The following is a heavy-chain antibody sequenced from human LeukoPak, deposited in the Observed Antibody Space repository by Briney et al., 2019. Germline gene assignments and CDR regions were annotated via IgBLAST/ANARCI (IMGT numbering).Heavy chain of an antibody. CDR2: INHSGST. V-gene: IGHV4-34*01. CDR3: ARAKGDYVWGSYRYTDYFDY. J-gene: IGHJ4*02. Sequence: KTSETLSLTCTVSGDSLTNYYWSWIRQPAGKGLEWIGEINHSGSTNYNPSLKSRVTISVDTSKNQFSLKLSSVTAADTAVYYCARAKGDYVWGSYRYTDYFDYWAREPWSPSPQ. CDR1: GDSLTNYY. D-gene: IGHD3-16*02.